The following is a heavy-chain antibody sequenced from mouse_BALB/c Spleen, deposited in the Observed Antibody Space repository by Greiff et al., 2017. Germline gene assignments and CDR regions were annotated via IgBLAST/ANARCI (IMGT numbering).Heavy chain of an antibody. CDR3: ARGDEAGDY. CDR2: ISTYYGDA. J-gene: IGHJ2*01. V-gene: IGHV1S137*01. CDR1: GYTFTDYA. Sequence: QVQLKQSGAELVRPGVSVKISCKGSGYTFTDYAMHWVKQSHAKSLEWIGVISTYYGDASYNQKFKGKATMTVDKSSSTAYMELARLTSEDSAIYYSARGDEAGDYWGQGTTLTVSS.